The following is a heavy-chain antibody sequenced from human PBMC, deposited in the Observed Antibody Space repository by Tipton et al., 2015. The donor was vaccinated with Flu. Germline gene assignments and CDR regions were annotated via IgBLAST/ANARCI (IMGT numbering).Heavy chain of an antibody. CDR1: GFTFSFYT. V-gene: IGHV3-21*01. CDR2: ISSSSSFI. J-gene: IGHJ4*02. Sequence: AASGFTFSFYTMNWVRQAPGKGLEWVSSISSSSSFIYYADSVKGRFTISRDNAKNSLFLQMNSLRAEDTAVYYCAREPIYGDGTRYYFDYWGQGTLVTVSS. D-gene: IGHD2-2*01. CDR3: AREPIYGDGTRYYFDY.